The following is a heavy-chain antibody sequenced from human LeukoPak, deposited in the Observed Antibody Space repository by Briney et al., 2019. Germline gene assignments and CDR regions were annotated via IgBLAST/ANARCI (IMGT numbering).Heavy chain of an antibody. J-gene: IGHJ4*02. D-gene: IGHD5-24*01. Sequence: ASVKVSCKASGYTFTGYYMHWVRQAPGQGLEWMGIINPSGGSTSYAQKFQGRVTMTRDTSTSTVYMELSSLRSEDTAVYYCARGPMRDGYNKFSPIGGYWGQGTLVTVSS. V-gene: IGHV1-46*01. CDR2: INPSGGST. CDR3: ARGPMRDGYNKFSPIGGY. CDR1: GYTFTGYY.